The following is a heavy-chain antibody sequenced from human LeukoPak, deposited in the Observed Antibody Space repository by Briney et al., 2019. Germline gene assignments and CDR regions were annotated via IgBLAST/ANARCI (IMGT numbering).Heavy chain of an antibody. V-gene: IGHV4-39*07. CDR3: VRETPGLAFDI. J-gene: IGHJ3*02. Sequence: PSETLSLTCTVSGGSINSRSYSWGWIRQPPGKGLEWIGVVSYSATNSYNPSLRSRITISIDTSKNHFSLRLNSVTAADTAVYYCVRETPGLAFDIWGQGIMVTVSS. CDR1: GGSINSRSYS. D-gene: IGHD2-2*01. CDR2: VSYSATN.